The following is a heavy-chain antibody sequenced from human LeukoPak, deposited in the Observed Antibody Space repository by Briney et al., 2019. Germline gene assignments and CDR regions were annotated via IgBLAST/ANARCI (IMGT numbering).Heavy chain of an antibody. CDR1: GYSLTSYR. CDR3: ARHLVDTAMVGAFDI. J-gene: IGHJ3*02. D-gene: IGHD5-18*01. CDR2: IYPGDSDT. Sequence: HGESLKISCKGSGYSLTSYRIGWVRQMPGKGLEWMGIIYPGDSDTRYSPSFQGQVTISADKSISTAYLQWSSLKASDTAMYYCARHLVDTAMVGAFDIWGQGTMVTVSS. V-gene: IGHV5-51*01.